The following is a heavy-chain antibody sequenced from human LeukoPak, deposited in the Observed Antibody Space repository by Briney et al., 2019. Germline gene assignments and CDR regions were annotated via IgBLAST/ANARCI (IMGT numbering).Heavy chain of an antibody. CDR2: ISGSGGNT. CDR3: AKTNGYYDY. CDR1: GFTFSSYG. Sequence: GGSLRLSCAASGFTFSSYGMSWVRQAPGKGLEWVSSISGSGGNTYYADSVKGRFTISRDNSKSTVYLQMNSLRAEDPAVYHCAKTNGYYDYWGQGTLVTVSS. J-gene: IGHJ4*02. D-gene: IGHD3-22*01. V-gene: IGHV3-23*01.